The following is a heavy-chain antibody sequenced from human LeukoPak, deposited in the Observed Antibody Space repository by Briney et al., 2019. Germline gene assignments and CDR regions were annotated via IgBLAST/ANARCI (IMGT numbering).Heavy chain of an antibody. D-gene: IGHD2-2*01. CDR2: ISWNSGSI. J-gene: IGHJ4*02. CDR1: GFTFDDYA. CDR3: ARNRYCSGTNCYYFPLHY. Sequence: GGSLRLSCAASGFTFDDYAMHWVRQAPGKGLEWVSGISWNSGSIGYADSVKGRFTISRGNAKNSLYLQMNSLRAEDTAVYYCARNRYCSGTNCYYFPLHYWGQGTLVTVSS. V-gene: IGHV3-9*01.